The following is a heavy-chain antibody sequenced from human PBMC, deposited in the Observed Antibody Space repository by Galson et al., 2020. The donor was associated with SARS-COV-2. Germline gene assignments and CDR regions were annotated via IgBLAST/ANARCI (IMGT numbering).Heavy chain of an antibody. V-gene: IGHV1-69*02. Sequence: SVQVSCKISGGTFSSNIINWVRQAPGHGLECLGSIIPIHTITDYAQKLQGRVTISADESTTTAYMALGSLRAEDTAVYYCARSISEVVLAGGLWFDPWGQGTLGSV. CDR1: GGTFSSNI. CDR3: ARSISEVVLAGGLWFDP. D-gene: IGHD2-15*01. CDR2: IIPIHTIT. J-gene: IGHJ5*02.